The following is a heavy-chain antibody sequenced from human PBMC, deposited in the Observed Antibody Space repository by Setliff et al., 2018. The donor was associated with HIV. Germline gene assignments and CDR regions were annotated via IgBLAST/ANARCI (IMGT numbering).Heavy chain of an antibody. CDR2: ITDSGNT. J-gene: IGHJ6*02. CDR3: ARETQQSYNIVTGYNYYYGIDV. V-gene: IGHV4-59*01. CDR1: GASISSYY. Sequence: LSLTCNVSGASISSYYWTWIRQSPGNRLEWLGYITDSGNTNYNPSLRRRVTISADTSKNQVSLRLRSVTAADTAVYYCARETQQSYNIVTGYNYYYGIDVWGQGTTVTV. D-gene: IGHD3-9*01.